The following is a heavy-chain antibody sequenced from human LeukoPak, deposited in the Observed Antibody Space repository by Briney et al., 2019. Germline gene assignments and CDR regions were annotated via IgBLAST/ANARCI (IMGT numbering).Heavy chain of an antibody. CDR3: ARQKHYYDSSGYQMNFDY. V-gene: IGHV3-11*01. D-gene: IGHD3-22*01. J-gene: IGHJ4*02. CDR1: GFTFSDYY. Sequence: PGGSLRLSCAASGFTFSDYYMSWIRQAPGKGLEWVSYISSSGSTIYYADSVKGRFTISRDNAKNSLYLQMNSLRAEDTAVYYCARQKHYYDSSGYQMNFDYWGQGTLVTVSS. CDR2: ISSSGSTI.